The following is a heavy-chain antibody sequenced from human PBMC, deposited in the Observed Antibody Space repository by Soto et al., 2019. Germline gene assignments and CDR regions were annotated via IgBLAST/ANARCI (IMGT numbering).Heavy chain of an antibody. CDR3: ARGLAAYYDFWSGYYTDYYYYYMDV. Sequence: ASVKVSCKASGYTFTSYDINWVRQATGQGLEWMGWMNPNSGNTGYAQKYQGRVTMTRNTSISTAYMELSSLRSEDTAVYYCARGLAAYYDFWSGYYTDYYYYYMDVWGKGTTVIVSS. J-gene: IGHJ6*03. CDR1: GYTFTSYD. CDR2: MNPNSGNT. V-gene: IGHV1-8*01. D-gene: IGHD3-3*01.